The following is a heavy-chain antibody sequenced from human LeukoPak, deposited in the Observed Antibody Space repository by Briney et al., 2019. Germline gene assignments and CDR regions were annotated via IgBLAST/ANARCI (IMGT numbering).Heavy chain of an antibody. CDR1: GGSFSSGNYY. J-gene: IGHJ4*02. V-gene: IGHV4-61*02. CDR3: ARDPYDFWSGHYFDY. D-gene: IGHD3-3*01. Sequence: PSETLSLTCTVSGGSFSSGNYYWSWIRQPAGKGLERIGRIYSSVSTNYNPSLKSRVTISVDRSKNQFSLKLSSVTAADTAVYYCARDPYDFWSGHYFDYWGQGTLVTVSS. CDR2: IYSSVST.